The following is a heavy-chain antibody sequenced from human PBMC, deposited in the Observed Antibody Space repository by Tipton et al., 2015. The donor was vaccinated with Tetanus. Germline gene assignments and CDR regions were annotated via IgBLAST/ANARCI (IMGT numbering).Heavy chain of an antibody. J-gene: IGHJ4*02. V-gene: IGHV3-9*01. CDR2: ISWNSGSI. D-gene: IGHD6-19*01. CDR3: AKDASGYSSGWGVYYFDY. CDR1: GFTFDDYA. Sequence: SLRLSCAASGFTFDDYAMHWVRQAPGKGLEWVSGISWNSGSIGYADSVKGRFTISRDNAKNSLYLQMNSLRAEDAALYYCAKDASGYSSGWGVYYFDYWGQGALVTVSS.